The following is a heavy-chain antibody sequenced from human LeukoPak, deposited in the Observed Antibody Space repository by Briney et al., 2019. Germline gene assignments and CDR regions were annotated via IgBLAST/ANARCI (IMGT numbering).Heavy chain of an antibody. CDR2: ISSSGSTI. Sequence: GGSLRLSCAASGFTFSSYEMNWVRQAPGKGLEWVSYISSSGSTIYYADSVKGRFTISRDNAKNSLYLQMNSLRAEDTAVYYCARDRGYSSSWYTTWGQQDWFDPWGQGTLVTVSS. D-gene: IGHD6-13*01. J-gene: IGHJ5*02. CDR3: ARDRGYSSSWYTTWGQQDWFDP. CDR1: GFTFSSYE. V-gene: IGHV3-48*03.